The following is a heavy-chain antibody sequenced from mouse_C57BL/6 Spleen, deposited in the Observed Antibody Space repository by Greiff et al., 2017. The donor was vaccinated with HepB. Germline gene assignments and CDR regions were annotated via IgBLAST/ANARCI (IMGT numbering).Heavy chain of an antibody. CDR3: ARSGDSLYWYFDV. D-gene: IGHD3-1*01. Sequence: QVQLQQPGAELVKPGASVKLSCKASGYTFTSYWMHWVKQRPGQGLEWIGMIHPNSGSTNYNEKFKSKATLTVDKSSSTAYMQLSSLTSEDSAVYYCARSGDSLYWYFDVWGTGTTVTVSS. CDR1: GYTFTSYW. V-gene: IGHV1-64*01. CDR2: IHPNSGST. J-gene: IGHJ1*03.